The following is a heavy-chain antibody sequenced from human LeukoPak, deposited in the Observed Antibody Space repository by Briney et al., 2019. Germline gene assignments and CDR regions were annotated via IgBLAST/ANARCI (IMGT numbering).Heavy chain of an antibody. V-gene: IGHV1-8*01. CDR2: MNPNSGNT. CDR1: GYTFTSYD. J-gene: IGHJ6*02. Sequence: ASVKVSCKASGYTFTSYDINWVRQTTRQGLEWMGWMNPNSGNTGYAQKFQGRVSMTRNTSTSTAYMELSSLRSEDTAVYYCARQISGYTTYYYYYGMDVWGQGTTVTVSS. CDR3: ARQISGYTTYYYYYGMDV. D-gene: IGHD3-22*01.